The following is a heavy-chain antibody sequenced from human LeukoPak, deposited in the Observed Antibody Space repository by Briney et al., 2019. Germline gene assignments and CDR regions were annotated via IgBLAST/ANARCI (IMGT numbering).Heavy chain of an antibody. CDR2: ISSSSSYI. J-gene: IGHJ5*02. V-gene: IGHV3-21*01. D-gene: IGHD1-7*01. Sequence: SGGSLRLSCATSGFTFSSYSMNWVRQAPGKGLEWVSSISSSSSYIYYADSVKGRFTISRDNAKNSLYLQMNSLRAEDTAVYYCARGRRGNTGTNWFDPWGQGTLVTVSS. CDR1: GFTFSSYS. CDR3: ARGRRGNTGTNWFDP.